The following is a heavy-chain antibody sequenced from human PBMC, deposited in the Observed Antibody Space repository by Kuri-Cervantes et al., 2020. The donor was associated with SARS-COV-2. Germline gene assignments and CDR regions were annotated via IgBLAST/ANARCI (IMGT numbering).Heavy chain of an antibody. V-gene: IGHV3-30*14. CDR3: ARGRCSSTSCYLFDY. J-gene: IGHJ4*02. CDR1: GFSFNSYA. CDR2: ISNNETIK. D-gene: IGHD2-2*01. Sequence: GGSLRLSCAASGFSFNSYAMHWVRYTPGKGLEWVAVISNNETIKYYADSVKGRFTISRDNSKNTLYLQMGSLRAEDMAVYYCARGRCSSTSCYLFDYWGQGTLVTVSS.